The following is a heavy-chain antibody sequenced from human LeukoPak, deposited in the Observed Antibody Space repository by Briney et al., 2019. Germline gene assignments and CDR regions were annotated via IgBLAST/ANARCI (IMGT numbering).Heavy chain of an antibody. V-gene: IGHV1-18*01. Sequence: GVSVKVSCKASGYTFTSYGISWVRQAPGQGLEWMGWISAYNGNTNYAQKLQGRVTMTTDTSTSTAYMELRSLRSDDTAVYYCARRSPPYHYYYGMDVWGQGTTVTVSS. CDR1: GYTFTSYG. CDR2: ISAYNGNT. CDR3: ARRSPPYHYYYGMDV. J-gene: IGHJ6*02.